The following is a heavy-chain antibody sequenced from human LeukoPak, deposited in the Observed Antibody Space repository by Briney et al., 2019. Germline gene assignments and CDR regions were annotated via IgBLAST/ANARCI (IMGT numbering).Heavy chain of an antibody. V-gene: IGHV3-23*01. D-gene: IGHD3-16*01. CDR3: ARVFGMYYFDF. CDR1: GFTFSSYV. CDR2: ISGSGGST. Sequence: GGSLRLSCAASGFTFSSYVMSWVRQAPGKGLEWVSVISGSGGSTYYADSVKGRFTISRVNSKNTLYLQMNSLRAEDTAVYYCARVFGMYYFDFWGQGTLVTVSS. J-gene: IGHJ4*02.